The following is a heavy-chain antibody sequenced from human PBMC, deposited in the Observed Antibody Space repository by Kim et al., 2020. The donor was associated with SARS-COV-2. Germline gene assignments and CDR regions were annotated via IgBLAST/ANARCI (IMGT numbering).Heavy chain of an antibody. J-gene: IGHJ4*02. CDR3: ARVAYFDWLGYFDY. Sequence: AESGKGRFTISRDNSKNTLYLQRSSLRAEDTAVYYCARVAYFDWLGYFDYWGQGTLVTVSS. V-gene: IGHV3-53*01. D-gene: IGHD3-9*01.